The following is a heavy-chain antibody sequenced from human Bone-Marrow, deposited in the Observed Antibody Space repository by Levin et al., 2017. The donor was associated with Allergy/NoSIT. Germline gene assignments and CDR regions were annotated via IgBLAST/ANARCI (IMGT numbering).Heavy chain of an antibody. V-gene: IGHV1-18*01. Sequence: PKASVKVSCKASGYTFTSYGFSWVRQAPGQGLEWMGWISTYNDKTTSAQKFQGRVTMTTDTSTNTAYMELRSLRFDDTAVYYCARDTDPRVQTGRGDSQYWGQGTLVTVAS. CDR3: ARDTDPRVQTGRGDSQY. D-gene: IGHD4/OR15-4a*01. J-gene: IGHJ1*01. CDR1: GYTFTSYG. CDR2: ISTYNDKT.